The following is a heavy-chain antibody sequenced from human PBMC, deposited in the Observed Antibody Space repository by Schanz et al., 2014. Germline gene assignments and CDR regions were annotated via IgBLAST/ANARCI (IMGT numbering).Heavy chain of an antibody. CDR3: ATETSRTWFYNGVDV. D-gene: IGHD2-2*01. J-gene: IGHJ6*02. V-gene: IGHV1-69*09. CDR1: GGTFSSST. Sequence: QVQLVQSGAEAKQPGASVKVSCKASGGTFSSSTLTWVRQAPGQGLEWMGRIIPILDKTNYAQKFQGRVIMTEDTSTDTAYVELSRLTSEDTGVYYCATETSRTWFYNGVDVWGQGTMVTVSS. CDR2: IIPILDKT.